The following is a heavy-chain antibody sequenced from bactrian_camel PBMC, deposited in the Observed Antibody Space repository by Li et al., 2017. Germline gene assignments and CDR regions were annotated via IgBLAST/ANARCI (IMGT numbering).Heavy chain of an antibody. J-gene: IGHJ4*01. CDR1: GFQFSTTS. CDR3: ATGSEIWFTEYEY. Sequence: HVQLVESGGRQVQPGGSLRLSCIASGFQFSTTSMFWVRQAPGKGLEYVTAIDSGGGSYYPDSVKGRFTISRDNSKNIMYLQLNSLKTEDTAMYYCATGSEIWFTEYEYWGQGTQVTVS. D-gene: IGHD1*01. V-gene: IGHV3S1*01. CDR2: IDSGGGS.